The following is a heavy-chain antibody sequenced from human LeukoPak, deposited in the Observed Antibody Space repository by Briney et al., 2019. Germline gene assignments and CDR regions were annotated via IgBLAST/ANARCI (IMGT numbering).Heavy chain of an antibody. Sequence: PGGSLRLSCAASGFTFSSYGMHWVRQAPGKGLEWVAVIWYDGSNKYYADSVKGRFTISRDNSKNTLYLQMNSLRAEDTAVYYCARDLFYGDDYYGMDVWGQGTTVTVSS. CDR3: ARDLFYGDDYYGMDV. J-gene: IGHJ6*02. V-gene: IGHV3-33*01. D-gene: IGHD4-17*01. CDR1: GFTFSSYG. CDR2: IWYDGSNK.